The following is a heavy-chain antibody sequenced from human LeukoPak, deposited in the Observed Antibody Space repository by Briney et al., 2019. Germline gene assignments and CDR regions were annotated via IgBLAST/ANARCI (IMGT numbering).Heavy chain of an antibody. Sequence: GGSLRLSCAASGFAFGDYAMHWVRQTPGKGLECVAHIHADGGRTFYADSVKGRFTVSRDNGKNSLFLQMDSLTSDDTALYYCSTWAFYHGLDVWGQGATVLVSS. D-gene: IGHD2/OR15-2a*01. J-gene: IGHJ6*02. V-gene: IGHV3-43*02. CDR1: GFAFGDYA. CDR2: IHADGGRT. CDR3: STWAFYHGLDV.